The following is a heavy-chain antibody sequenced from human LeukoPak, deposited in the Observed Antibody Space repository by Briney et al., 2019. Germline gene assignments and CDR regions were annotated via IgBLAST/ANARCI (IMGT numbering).Heavy chain of an antibody. CDR2: INHSGST. Sequence: SETLSLTCAVYGGSFSGYYWSRIRQPPGKGLEWIGEINHSGSTNYNPSLKSRVTISVDTSKNQFSLKLSSVTAADTAVYYCARTLEVTYSSSWAPRGAFDIWGQGTMVTVSS. V-gene: IGHV4-34*01. J-gene: IGHJ3*02. CDR3: ARTLEVTYSSSWAPRGAFDI. CDR1: GGSFSGYY. D-gene: IGHD6-13*01.